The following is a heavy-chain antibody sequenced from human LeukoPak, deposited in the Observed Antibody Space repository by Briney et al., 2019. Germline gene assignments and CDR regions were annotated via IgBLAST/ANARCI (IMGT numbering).Heavy chain of an antibody. J-gene: IGHJ4*02. CDR3: ARDPGIAAGGGDY. D-gene: IGHD6-25*01. CDR2: ISGSSRTT. Sequence: GGSLRLSCAASGFTLSSYSMNWVRQAPGKGLEWVSYISGSSRTTYYADSVKGRFTISRDNAKNSVYLQMNSLRAEDTAVYYCARDPGIAAGGGDYWGQGTLVTVSS. V-gene: IGHV3-48*01. CDR1: GFTLSSYS.